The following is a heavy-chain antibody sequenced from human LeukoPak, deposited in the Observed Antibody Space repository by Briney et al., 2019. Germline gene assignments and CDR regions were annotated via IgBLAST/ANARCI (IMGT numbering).Heavy chain of an antibody. Sequence: PSETLSLTCTVSGGSISSSSYYWGWIRQPPGKGLEWIGSIYYSGSTYYNPSLKSRVTISVDTSKNQFSLKLSSVTAADTAVYYCARPTLYDSSGYWRSSIEYYFDYWGQGTLVTVSS. D-gene: IGHD3-22*01. CDR1: GGSISSSSYY. V-gene: IGHV4-39*01. J-gene: IGHJ4*02. CDR2: IYYSGST. CDR3: ARPTLYDSSGYWRSSIEYYFDY.